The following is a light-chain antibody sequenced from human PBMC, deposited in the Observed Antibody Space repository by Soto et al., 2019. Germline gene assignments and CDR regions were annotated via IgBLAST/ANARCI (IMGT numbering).Light chain of an antibody. J-gene: IGKJ5*01. Sequence: DIPMTQSPSSLSASVGDSVTITCRASQSISSYLNWYQEKPGKAPKLLIYDASRLETGFPSRFSGSGSGTDFTFIISSLQPEDFATYYCQQYDNLPLIFGQGTRLEIK. CDR1: QSISSY. V-gene: IGKV1-33*01. CDR3: QQYDNLPLI. CDR2: DAS.